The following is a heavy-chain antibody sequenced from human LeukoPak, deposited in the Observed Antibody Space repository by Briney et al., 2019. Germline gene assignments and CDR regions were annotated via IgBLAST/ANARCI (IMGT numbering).Heavy chain of an antibody. D-gene: IGHD3-22*01. CDR2: IRTKTHKYAT. J-gene: IGHJ4*02. Sequence: GGSLRLSCAGSGFTFSGSAMHWVRLTSGKGLEWLGYIRTKTHKYATLYAASVKGRFTISRDDSKNTAYLQMNSLKTEDTAVYYCTKGDSSGYYLPFDYWGQGTLVTVSS. V-gene: IGHV3-73*01. CDR3: TKGDSSGYYLPFDY. CDR1: GFTFSGSA.